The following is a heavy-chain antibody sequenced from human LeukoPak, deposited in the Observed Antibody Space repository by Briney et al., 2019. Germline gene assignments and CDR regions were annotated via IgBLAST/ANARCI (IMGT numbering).Heavy chain of an antibody. D-gene: IGHD3-10*01. V-gene: IGHV3-21*01. J-gene: IGHJ4*02. CDR1: GFTFSSYS. Sequence: PGGSLRLSCAASGFTFSSYSMNWVRQAPGKELEWVSSISSSSSYIYYADSVKGRFTISRDNAKNSLYLQMNSLRAEDTAVYYCARAPYGSGSYSGSDYWGQGTLVTVSS. CDR2: ISSSSSYI. CDR3: ARAPYGSGSYSGSDY.